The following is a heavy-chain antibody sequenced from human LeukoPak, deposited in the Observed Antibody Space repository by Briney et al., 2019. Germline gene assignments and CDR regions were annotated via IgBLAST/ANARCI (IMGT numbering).Heavy chain of an antibody. CDR3: AKNSGGGEAVLDY. Sequence: PGGSLRLSCAASGFTFSSDWMHWVRHAPGKGLVWVSRINSDGSSTSYADSVKGRFTISRDNSKNTLYLQMNSLRAEDTAVYYCAKNSGGGEAVLDYWGQGTLVTVSS. CDR2: INSDGSST. V-gene: IGHV3-74*01. CDR1: GFTFSSDW. J-gene: IGHJ4*02. D-gene: IGHD2-21*01.